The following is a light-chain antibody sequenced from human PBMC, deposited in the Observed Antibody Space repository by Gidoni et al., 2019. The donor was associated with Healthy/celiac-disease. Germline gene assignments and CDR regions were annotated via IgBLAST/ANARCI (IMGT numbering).Light chain of an antibody. Sequence: IQITQSPSSLSASVGDRVTITCRASQSISSYLNWYQQKPGKAPKLLIYAASSLQSGVPSRFSGSVSGTDFTLTISSMQPEDFATYYCQQSYSTPLTFGGGTKVEIK. CDR1: QSISSY. CDR3: QQSYSTPLT. J-gene: IGKJ4*01. CDR2: AAS. V-gene: IGKV1-39*01.